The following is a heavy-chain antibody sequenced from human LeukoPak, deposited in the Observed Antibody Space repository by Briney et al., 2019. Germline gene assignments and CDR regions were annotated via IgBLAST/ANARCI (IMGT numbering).Heavy chain of an antibody. CDR2: INPNSGGT. CDR1: GYTFTGYY. D-gene: IGHD3-10*01. CDR3: ARESTGGYFDY. J-gene: IGHJ4*02. Sequence: ASVKVSCKASGYTFTGYYVHWVRQAPGQGLEWMGRINPNSGGTNYAQKFQGRVTMTRDTSISTAYMELSRLRSDDTAVYYCARESTGGYFDYWGQGTLVTVSS. V-gene: IGHV1-2*06.